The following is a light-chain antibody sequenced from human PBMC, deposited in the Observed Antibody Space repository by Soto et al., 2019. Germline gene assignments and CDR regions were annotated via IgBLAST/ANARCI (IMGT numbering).Light chain of an antibody. CDR2: GAS. CDR1: QSVSSTY. V-gene: IGKV3-20*01. J-gene: IGKJ1*01. CDR3: QQYGSSPQT. Sequence: EIVLTQSPGTLFLSPGERATLSCRASQSVSSTYLAWYQQKPGQAPRLLIFGASSRATGIPDRFSGSGSGTDFTLTISRLEPEDFAVYYCQQYGSSPQTFGQGTNVDIK.